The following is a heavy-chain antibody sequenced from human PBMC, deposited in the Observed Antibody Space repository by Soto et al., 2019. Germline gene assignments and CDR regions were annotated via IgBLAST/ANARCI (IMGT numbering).Heavy chain of an antibody. CDR2: MNPNSGNT. J-gene: IGHJ5*02. CDR3: ARGVAIYGDTPNNWFDP. CDR1: GYTFTSYD. Sequence: ASVMVSCKASGYTFTSYDINWVRQATGQGLEWMGWMNPNSGNTGYAQKFQGRVTMTRNTSISTAYMELSSLRSEDTAVYYCARGVAIYGDTPNNWFDPWGQGTLVTVSS. D-gene: IGHD4-17*01. V-gene: IGHV1-8*01.